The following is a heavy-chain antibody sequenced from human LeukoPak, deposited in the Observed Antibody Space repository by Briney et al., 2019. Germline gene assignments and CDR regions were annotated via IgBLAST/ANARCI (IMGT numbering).Heavy chain of an antibody. J-gene: IGHJ6*02. CDR1: GFTFSSYW. CDR2: INSDGSST. CDR3: ARRGTGYNSSWTEKIYGMDV. Sequence: QAGGSLRLSCAASGFTFSSYWMHWVRQAPGKGLVWVSRINSDGSSTSYADSVKGRFTISRDNAKNTLYLQMNSLRAEDTAVYYCARRGTGYNSSWTEKIYGMDVWGQGTTVTVSS. D-gene: IGHD6-13*01. V-gene: IGHV3-74*01.